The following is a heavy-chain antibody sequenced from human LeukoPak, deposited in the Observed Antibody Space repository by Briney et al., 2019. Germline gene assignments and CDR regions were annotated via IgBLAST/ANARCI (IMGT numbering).Heavy chain of an antibody. Sequence: SGGSLRLSCAASGFTFSDHAMSWVRQAPGKGLEWVSAIRGTGTTTFYAASVKGRFTISRDNSKNTADLQMNSLRAEDTAVYYYAKVSWLGTLPSYHFDSWGQGTQVTVSS. D-gene: IGHD6-19*01. CDR2: IRGTGTTT. CDR1: GFTFSDHA. J-gene: IGHJ4*02. V-gene: IGHV3-23*01. CDR3: AKVSWLGTLPSYHFDS.